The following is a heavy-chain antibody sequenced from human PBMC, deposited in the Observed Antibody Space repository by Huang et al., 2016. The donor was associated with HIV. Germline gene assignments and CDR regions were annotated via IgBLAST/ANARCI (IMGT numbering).Heavy chain of an antibody. CDR2: INRDGSSS. J-gene: IGHJ4*02. V-gene: IGHV3-74*01. D-gene: IGHD3-22*01. CDR1: GFTFSSYW. CDR3: VRDPRIQSWLNYFDY. Sequence: EVQLVESGGGLVQPGGSLRLSCAASGFTFSSYWMHWVRQAPGKGLVGGSRINRDGSSSGYADAVKGRFTISRDKAKNTLYLKMNRLRAEDTAVYYCVRDPRIQSWLNYFDYWGQGTLVSVSS.